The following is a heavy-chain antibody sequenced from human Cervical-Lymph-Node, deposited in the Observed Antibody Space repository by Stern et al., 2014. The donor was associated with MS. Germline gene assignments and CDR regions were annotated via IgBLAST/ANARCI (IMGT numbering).Heavy chain of an antibody. CDR1: GFTLRSYG. CDR3: TKDRLFCSGGGCYGMDV. Sequence: VHLVESGGGVVQPGRSLRLSCAASGFTLRSYGMHWVRQAPGKGLEWVAVISNDGNEKYYADSVKGRFTIARDNSKNTVYLQMNSLRTEDTAVYYCTKDRLFCSGGGCYGMDVWGQGTTVTVSS. D-gene: IGHD2-15*01. J-gene: IGHJ6*02. CDR2: ISNDGNEK. V-gene: IGHV3-30*18.